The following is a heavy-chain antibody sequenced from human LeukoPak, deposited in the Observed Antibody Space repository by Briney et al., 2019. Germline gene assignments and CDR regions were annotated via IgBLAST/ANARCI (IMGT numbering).Heavy chain of an antibody. D-gene: IGHD3-22*01. CDR2: ISSDGSNK. V-gene: IGHV3-30*18. CDR1: GFTFSDYD. Sequence: PGRSLTLSCAASGFTFSDYDMHWVRQAPGKGLEWVAVISSDGSNKYYADSVKGRFTISRDTSKNTLYLQMNSLRPDDTAVYYCAKNSDFDSSGLSPWGQGTMVTVSS. J-gene: IGHJ5*02. CDR3: AKNSDFDSSGLSP.